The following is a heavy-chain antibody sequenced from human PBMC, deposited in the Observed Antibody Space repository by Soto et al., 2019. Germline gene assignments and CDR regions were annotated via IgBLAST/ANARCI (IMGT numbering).Heavy chain of an antibody. CDR2: IKQDGRQM. CDR3: ARVPGITIFGVYYYFMDV. D-gene: IGHD3-3*01. Sequence: EVQLVESGGDLVQPGGSLRLSCAGSGFTLSNYWMSWVSQAPGKGPEWVANIKQDGRQMYYVDSVKGRFTISRDNAKNSLYLQMNSLRAEDTAVYYCARVPGITIFGVYYYFMDVWGKGTALTVSS. J-gene: IGHJ6*03. CDR1: GFTLSNYW. V-gene: IGHV3-7*01.